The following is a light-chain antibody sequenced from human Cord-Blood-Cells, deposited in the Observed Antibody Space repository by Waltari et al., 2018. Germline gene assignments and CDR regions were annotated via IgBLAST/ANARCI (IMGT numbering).Light chain of an antibody. Sequence: DIVMTQSPDSLAVSLGERATINCKSSQSVLYSSNNKNYLAWYQQKPGQPPKLLIYWASTGGSEVPDQVSGRRSGTEFTHSICSIQTEDVAVYYCQQYDSTPLTFGRGTKAELK. CDR3: QQYDSTPLT. CDR2: WAS. J-gene: IGKJ4*01. CDR1: QSVLYSSNNKNY. V-gene: IGKV4-1*01.